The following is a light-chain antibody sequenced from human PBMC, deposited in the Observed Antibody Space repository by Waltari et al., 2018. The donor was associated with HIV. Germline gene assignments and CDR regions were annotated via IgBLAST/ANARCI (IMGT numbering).Light chain of an antibody. CDR2: RNN. J-gene: IGLJ1*01. Sequence: QSVLTQPPSASGTPGQRVTISCSGSRSNIGSNYVYWYQQLPGTAPKLLIYRNNERPSGVPDRFYGSKSGTSAALAIIGLRSEDEADYYCAAWDDTLSGPDFGTGTKVTVL. CDR3: AAWDDTLSGPD. CDR1: RSNIGSNY. V-gene: IGLV1-47*01.